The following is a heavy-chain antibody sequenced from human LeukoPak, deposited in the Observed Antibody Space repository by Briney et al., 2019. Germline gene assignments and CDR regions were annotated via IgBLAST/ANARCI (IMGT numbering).Heavy chain of an antibody. CDR2: NNHSGST. CDR1: GGSFSGYY. J-gene: IGHJ4*02. Sequence: SETLSLTCAVYGGSFSGYYWSWIRQPPGKRLEGIGENNHSGSTNYNPSLKSRVIISIDTSKNQFSLELSSATAADTAVYYCARGPNPVAATAILDYWGQGTLVTVSS. D-gene: IGHD2-21*02. CDR3: ARGPNPVAATAILDY. V-gene: IGHV4-34*01.